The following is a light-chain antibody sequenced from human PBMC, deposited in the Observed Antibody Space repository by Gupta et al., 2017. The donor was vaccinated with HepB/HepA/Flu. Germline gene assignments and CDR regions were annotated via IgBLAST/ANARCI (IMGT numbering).Light chain of an antibody. V-gene: IGKV1-39*01. J-gene: IGKJ3*01. Sequence: DIQMTEYPSSLSVSVGDRVTITCRASQNIRKNLNWYQQKPGKDPKVLIYAASNLQRGVPSRFSGSGSWTDFTLTIRSLQPEDFATYFCQHSSSTPIFTFGPGTKVETK. CDR1: QNIRKN. CDR3: QHSSSTPIFT. CDR2: AAS.